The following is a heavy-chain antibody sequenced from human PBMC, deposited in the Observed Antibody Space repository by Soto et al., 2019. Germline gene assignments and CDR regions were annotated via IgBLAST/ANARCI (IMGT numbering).Heavy chain of an antibody. Sequence: QVQLVQSGAEVKKPGASVQVSCKASGYTFPSYGISWVRQAPGQELEWMGWISAYNGNTNYAQKLQGRVTMTTDTSTSTAYMELRSLRSDDTAVYYCAGGATETSYYYYGMDVWGQGTTVTVSS. J-gene: IGHJ6*02. CDR1: GYTFPSYG. V-gene: IGHV1-18*01. CDR2: ISAYNGNT. CDR3: AGGATETSYYYYGMDV. D-gene: IGHD1-26*01.